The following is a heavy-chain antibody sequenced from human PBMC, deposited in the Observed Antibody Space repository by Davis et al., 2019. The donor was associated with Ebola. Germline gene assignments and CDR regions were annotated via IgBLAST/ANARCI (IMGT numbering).Heavy chain of an antibody. J-gene: IGHJ4*02. Sequence: PGGSLRLSCAASGFTFSSYSMNWVRQAPGKGLEWVSSISSSSSYIYYADSVKGRFTISRDNAKNSLCPQMNSLRAEDTAVYYCARAPFVPAAEYYFDYWGQGTLVTVSS. D-gene: IGHD2-2*01. CDR1: GFTFSSYS. CDR2: ISSSSSYI. CDR3: ARAPFVPAAEYYFDY. V-gene: IGHV3-21*01.